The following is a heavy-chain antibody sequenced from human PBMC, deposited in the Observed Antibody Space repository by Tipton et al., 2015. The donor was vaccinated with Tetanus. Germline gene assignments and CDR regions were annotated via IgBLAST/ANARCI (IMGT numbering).Heavy chain of an antibody. V-gene: IGHV1-69*06. Sequence: QSGPEVKKPGSSVKVSCKASGGTFSSYAISWVRQAPGQGLEWMGGIIPIFGTANYAQKFQGRVTITADKSTSTAYMELSSLRSEDTGVYYCAREIDCGGDCYSFYWGQGTLVTVSS. D-gene: IGHD2-21*02. J-gene: IGHJ4*02. CDR1: GGTFSSYA. CDR3: AREIDCGGDCYSFY. CDR2: IIPIFGTA.